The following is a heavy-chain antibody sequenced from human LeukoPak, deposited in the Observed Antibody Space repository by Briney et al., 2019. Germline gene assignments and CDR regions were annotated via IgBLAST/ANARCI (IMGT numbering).Heavy chain of an antibody. V-gene: IGHV3-74*01. CDR1: GFTFSSYW. J-gene: IGHJ4*02. D-gene: IGHD4-23*01. CDR3: ARDGGNSEFDY. Sequence: GGSLRLSCAASGFTFSSYWMSWVRQAPGKGLEWVSHINSDRSSTNYADSVKGRFTISRDNAKNTLFLQMNSLRAEDTAVYYCARDGGNSEFDYWGQGTLVTVSS. CDR2: INSDRSST.